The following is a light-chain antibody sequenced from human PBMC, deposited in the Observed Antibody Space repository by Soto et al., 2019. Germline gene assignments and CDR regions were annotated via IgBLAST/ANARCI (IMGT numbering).Light chain of an antibody. Sequence: DIQLTQSPSFLSASVGDRVTITCRASQGISSDLAWYQQNPGKAPKLLIYAASTLQNGVPSTFSGSGSGTEFTLTISSLQPEDFGTYYCQQYYSFPQTFGQGTKVDIK. V-gene: IGKV1-9*01. CDR3: QQYYSFPQT. CDR2: AAS. J-gene: IGKJ1*01. CDR1: QGISSD.